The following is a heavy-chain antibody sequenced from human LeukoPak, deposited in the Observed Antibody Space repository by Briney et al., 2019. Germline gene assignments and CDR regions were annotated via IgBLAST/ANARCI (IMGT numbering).Heavy chain of an antibody. J-gene: IGHJ4*02. CDR1: GFSFRTYW. D-gene: IGHD1-14*01. CDR2: IKMDVTDK. V-gene: IGHV3-7*01. CDR3: ARRNLFDY. Sequence: GGSLRLSCVASGFSFRTYWMTWVRQAPGKGLEFVANIKMDVTDKYYVDSVKGRFTISRDNAKNSVYLQMNSLRVEDTAVYYCARRNLFDYWGPGTVVTVSS.